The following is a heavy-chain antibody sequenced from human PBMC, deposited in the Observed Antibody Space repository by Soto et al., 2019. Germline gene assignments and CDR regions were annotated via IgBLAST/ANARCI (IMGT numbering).Heavy chain of an antibody. CDR2: INHSGST. V-gene: IGHV4-34*01. J-gene: IGHJ4*02. CDR3: ARVGPTYDCWSGRDFDY. CDR1: GGSFSGYY. Sequence: SETLSLTCAVYGGSFSGYYWSWIRQPPGKGLEWIGEINHSGSTNYNPSLKSRVTISVDTSKTQFSLKLSSVTAADTAVYYCARVGPTYDCWSGRDFDYWGQGTLVTVSS. D-gene: IGHD3-3*01.